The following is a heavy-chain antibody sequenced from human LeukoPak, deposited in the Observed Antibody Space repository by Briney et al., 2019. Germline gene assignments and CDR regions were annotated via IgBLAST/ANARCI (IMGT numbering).Heavy chain of an antibody. D-gene: IGHD6-13*01. CDR1: GGSFSGYY. Sequence: PSETLSLTCGVYGGSFSGYYWSWIRQPPGKGLEWIGEINHSGSTNYNPSLKSRVTISVDTSKNQFSLKLSSVTAADTAVYYCARIAAAAPIDYWGRGSLVTVSS. J-gene: IGHJ4*02. CDR3: ARIAAAAPIDY. V-gene: IGHV4-34*01. CDR2: INHSGST.